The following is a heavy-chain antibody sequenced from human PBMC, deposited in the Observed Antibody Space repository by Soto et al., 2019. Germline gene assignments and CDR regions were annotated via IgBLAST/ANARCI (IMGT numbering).Heavy chain of an antibody. CDR1: GGTFSSYA. J-gene: IGHJ6*02. V-gene: IGHV1-69*13. D-gene: IGHD6-13*01. Sequence: SVKVSCKSSGGTFSSYAISWMRQAPGQGLEWMGGIIPIFGTANYAQKFQGRVTITADESTSTAYLELSSLRSEDTAVYYCAIDYWYSSSWYYYYYYYLMDVRSQGTTVTVSS. CDR2: IIPIFGTA. CDR3: AIDYWYSSSWYYYYYYYLMDV.